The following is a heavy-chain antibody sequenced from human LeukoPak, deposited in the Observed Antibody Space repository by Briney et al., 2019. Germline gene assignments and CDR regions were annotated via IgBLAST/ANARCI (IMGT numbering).Heavy chain of an antibody. J-gene: IGHJ3*02. Sequence: ASVKVSCKASGYTFTSYYMHWVRQAPGQGLEWMGIINPSGDSTSYAQKFQGRVTMTRDTSTSTVYMELSSLRSEDTAVYYCARFRTGRAFDIWGQGTMVTVSS. CDR3: ARFRTGRAFDI. D-gene: IGHD3/OR15-3a*01. CDR2: INPSGDST. V-gene: IGHV1-46*01. CDR1: GYTFTSYY.